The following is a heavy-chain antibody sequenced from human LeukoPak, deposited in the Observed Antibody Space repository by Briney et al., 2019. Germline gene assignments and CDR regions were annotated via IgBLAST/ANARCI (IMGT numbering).Heavy chain of an antibody. CDR3: ARSPWGIAAAGH. J-gene: IGHJ4*02. D-gene: IGHD6-13*01. CDR1: GGSVSSGSYF. CDR2: ISYSGST. V-gene: IGHV4-61*01. Sequence: SETLSLTCTVSGGSVSSGSYFWSWIRQPPGKGLEWIGYISYSGSTNYNPSFKSRVTISVDTSKNQFSLKLSSVTAADTAVFYCARSPWGIAAAGHWGQGTLVTVSS.